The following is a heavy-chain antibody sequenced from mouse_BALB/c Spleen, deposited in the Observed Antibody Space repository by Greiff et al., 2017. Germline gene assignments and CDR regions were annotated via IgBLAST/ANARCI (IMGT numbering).Heavy chain of an antibody. CDR3: ARDGDYDRGYYFDY. J-gene: IGHJ2*01. D-gene: IGHD2-4*01. CDR1: GFTFTDYY. V-gene: IGHV7-3*02. CDR2: IRNKANGYTT. Sequence: EVKLVESGGGLVQPGGSLRLSCATSGFTFTDYYMSWVRQPPGKALEWLGFIRNKANGYTTEYSASVKGRFTISRDNSQSILYLQMNTLRAEDSATYYCARDGDYDRGYYFDYWGQGTTLTVSS.